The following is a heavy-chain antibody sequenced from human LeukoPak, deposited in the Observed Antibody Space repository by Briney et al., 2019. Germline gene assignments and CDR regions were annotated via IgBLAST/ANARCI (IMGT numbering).Heavy chain of an antibody. CDR3: AGNSYGRLIDY. D-gene: IGHD5-18*01. J-gene: IGHJ4*02. V-gene: IGHV3-7*01. Sequence: GGSLRLSCAASGFTFSSYAMSWVRQAPGKGLEWVANIKQDGSEKYYVDSVKGRFTISRDNAKNSLYLQMNSLRAEDTAVYYCAGNSYGRLIDYWGQGTLVTVSS. CDR2: IKQDGSEK. CDR1: GFTFSSYA.